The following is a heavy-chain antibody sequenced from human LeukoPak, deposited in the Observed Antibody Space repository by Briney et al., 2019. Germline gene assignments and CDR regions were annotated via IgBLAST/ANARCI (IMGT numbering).Heavy chain of an antibody. V-gene: IGHV4-4*07. J-gene: IGHJ4*02. CDR3: ARGGAYCGGDCYLDY. CDR2: IYTSGTT. Sequence: SETLSLTCTVSGDSISRYYWNWIRQPAGKGLEWIGRIYTSGTTNYNPSLKSRVTMSVDTSKNQFSLKLSSVTAADTAVYYCARGGAYCGGDCYLDYWGQGTLVTVSS. D-gene: IGHD2-21*02. CDR1: GDSISRYY.